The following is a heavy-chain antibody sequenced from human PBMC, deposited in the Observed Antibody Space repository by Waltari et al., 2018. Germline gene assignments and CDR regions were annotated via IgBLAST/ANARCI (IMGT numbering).Heavy chain of an antibody. Sequence: EVQLVESGGGLVQTGGSLRLPCAASGFSFSSSWMHWVRQAPGKGLMWVSRISSDGSATIYADSVKGRFTISRDNAKNTLYLQMNSLRSEDTATYYCALLEANWGYFDFWGQGTLVTVSS. CDR3: ALLEANWGYFDF. D-gene: IGHD7-27*01. J-gene: IGHJ5*01. CDR2: ISSDGSAT. CDR1: GFSFSSSW. V-gene: IGHV3-74*01.